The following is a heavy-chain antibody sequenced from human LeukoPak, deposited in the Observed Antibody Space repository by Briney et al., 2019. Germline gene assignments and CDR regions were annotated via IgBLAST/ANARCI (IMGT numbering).Heavy chain of an antibody. CDR3: ASIPLGYCSSTSCGWFDP. J-gene: IGHJ5*02. Sequence: SETLSLTCAVYGGSFSGYYWSWIRQPPGKGLEWIGEINHSGSTNYNPSLKSRVTISVDTSKNQFSLNLSSVTAADTAVYYCASIPLGYCSSTSCGWFDPWGQGTLVTVSS. CDR1: GGSFSGYY. CDR2: INHSGST. V-gene: IGHV4-34*01. D-gene: IGHD2-2*01.